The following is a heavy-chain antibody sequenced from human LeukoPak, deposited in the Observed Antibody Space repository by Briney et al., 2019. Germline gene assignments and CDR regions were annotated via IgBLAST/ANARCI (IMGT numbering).Heavy chain of an antibody. CDR2: INHSGST. Sequence: PGGSLRLSCAASGFTFSSYAMSWVRQPPGKGLEWIGEINHSGSTNYNPSLKSRVTISVDTSKNQFSLKLSSVTAADTAVYYCARGTYYYTLWGQGTLVTASS. D-gene: IGHD3-10*01. V-gene: IGHV4-34*01. CDR3: ARGTYYYTL. CDR1: GFTFSSYA. J-gene: IGHJ4*02.